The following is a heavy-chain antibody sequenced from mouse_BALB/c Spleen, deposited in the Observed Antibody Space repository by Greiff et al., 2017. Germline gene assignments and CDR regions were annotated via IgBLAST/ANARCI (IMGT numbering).Heavy chain of an antibody. J-gene: IGHJ2*01. CDR2: ILPGSGST. CDR3: SRRVTVAPYFDY. Sequence: VQLHQSGAELMKPGASVKISCKATGYTFSSYWIEWVKQRPGHGLEWIGEILPGSGSTNYNEKFKGKATFTADTSSNTAYMQLSSLTSEDSAVYYCSRRVTVAPYFDYWGQGTTLTVSS. V-gene: IGHV1-9*01. D-gene: IGHD1-1*01. CDR1: GYTFSSYW.